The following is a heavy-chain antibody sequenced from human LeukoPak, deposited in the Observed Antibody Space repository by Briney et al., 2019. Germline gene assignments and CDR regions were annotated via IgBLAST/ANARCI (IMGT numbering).Heavy chain of an antibody. V-gene: IGHV4-59*01. D-gene: IGHD3-22*01. CDR3: ARVGGDSSGYYYPDY. J-gene: IGHJ4*02. CDR2: IYYSGST. Sequence: SETLSLTCAVSGGSITSYYWSWIRQPPGKGLEWIGYIYYSGSTNYNPSLKSRVTISVDTSKNQFSLKLSSVTAADTAVYYCARVGGDSSGYYYPDYWGQGTLVTVSS. CDR1: GGSITSYY.